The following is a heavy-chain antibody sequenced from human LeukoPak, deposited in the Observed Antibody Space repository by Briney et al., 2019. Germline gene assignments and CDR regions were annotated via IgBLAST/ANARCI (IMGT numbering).Heavy chain of an antibody. Sequence: GGSLRLSCAASGFTFSRYGMHWVRQTPGKGLEWVAVISYDASNKYYADSVKGRFTISRDNSKNTLYLQMNSLRAEDTAVYYCARGDYYGSGSYHPMGFYYMDVWGKGTTVTVSS. J-gene: IGHJ6*03. V-gene: IGHV3-30*03. CDR3: ARGDYYGSGSYHPMGFYYMDV. D-gene: IGHD3-10*01. CDR2: ISYDASNK. CDR1: GFTFSRYG.